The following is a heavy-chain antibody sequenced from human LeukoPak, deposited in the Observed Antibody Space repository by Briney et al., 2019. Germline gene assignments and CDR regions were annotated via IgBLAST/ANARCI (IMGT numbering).Heavy chain of an antibody. J-gene: IGHJ6*03. CDR1: GGSISSGSYY. Sequence: PSETLSLTCTVSGGSISSGSYYWSWIRQPAGKGLEWIGRIYTSGSTNYNPSLKSRVTISVDTSKNQFSLKLSSVTAADTAVYYCARLRGYSNGSPINYYYYYMDVWGKGTTVTVSS. CDR3: ARLRGYSNGSPINYYYYYMDV. CDR2: IYTSGST. D-gene: IGHD4-11*01. V-gene: IGHV4-61*02.